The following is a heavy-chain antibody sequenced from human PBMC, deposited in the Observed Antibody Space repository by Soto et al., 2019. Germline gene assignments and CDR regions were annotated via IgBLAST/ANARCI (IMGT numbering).Heavy chain of an antibody. Sequence: QVQLVQSGAEVKKPGSSVKVSCKASGGTFSSYTFSWVRQAPGQGLEWMGRIIPILGIANYAQKFQGRVTITADKSTSTAYMELSSLRSEDTAVYYCATFSSTSPFGYFDLWGRGTLVTVSS. V-gene: IGHV1-69*02. CDR1: GGTFSSYT. CDR3: ATFSSTSPFGYFDL. CDR2: IIPILGIA. D-gene: IGHD2-2*01. J-gene: IGHJ2*01.